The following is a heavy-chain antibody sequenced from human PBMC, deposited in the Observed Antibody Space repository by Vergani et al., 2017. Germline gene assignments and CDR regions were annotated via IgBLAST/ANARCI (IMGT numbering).Heavy chain of an antibody. CDR1: GFDFSSYI. V-gene: IGHV3-48*01. D-gene: IGHD3-3*01. CDR2: VSTGTKSQ. CDR3: AREYSITSGRAFDF. Sequence: QLVESGGGWVQPGGSLRLSCVVSGFDFSSYIMNWVRQAPGKGLEWVSFVSTGTKSQSYAESVKGRFTISRDSAKNSLYLQMDSLRAEDTAVYYCAREYSITSGRAFDFWGQGTKVTVSS. J-gene: IGHJ3*01.